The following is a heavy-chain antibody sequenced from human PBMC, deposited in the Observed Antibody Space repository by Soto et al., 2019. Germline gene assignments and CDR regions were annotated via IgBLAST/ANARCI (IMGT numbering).Heavy chain of an antibody. CDR2: INHSGST. Sequence: ETLSLTCAVYGGSFSGYYWSWIRQPPGKGLEWIGEINHSGSTNYNPSLKSRVTISVDTSKNQFSLKLSSVTAADTAVYYCAIRAPWRIGRYYYGMDVWGQGTTVTVSS. V-gene: IGHV4-34*01. CDR1: GGSFSGYY. J-gene: IGHJ6*02. CDR3: AIRAPWRIGRYYYGMDV. D-gene: IGHD2-15*01.